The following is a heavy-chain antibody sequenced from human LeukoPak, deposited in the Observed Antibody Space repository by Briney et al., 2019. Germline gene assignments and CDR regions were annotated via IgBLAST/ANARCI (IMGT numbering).Heavy chain of an antibody. Sequence: IGYIFYSGRTNYTPSLKSRVTISIDTSKNQFSLKLRSVTAADTAVYYCAREALGTSDFDYWGQGTLVTVSS. CDR3: AREALGTSDFDY. J-gene: IGHJ4*02. CDR2: IFYSGRT. V-gene: IGHV4-59*01. D-gene: IGHD7-27*01.